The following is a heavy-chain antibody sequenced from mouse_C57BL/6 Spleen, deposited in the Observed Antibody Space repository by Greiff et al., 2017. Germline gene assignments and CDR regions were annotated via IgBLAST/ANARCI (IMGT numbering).Heavy chain of an antibody. CDR3: ARQDSGSSYFDY. D-gene: IGHD1-1*01. CDR2: ISNLAYSI. Sequence: DVMLVESGGGLVQPGGSLKLSCAASGFTFSDYGMAWVRQAPRKGPEWVAFISNLAYSIYYADTVTGRFTISRENAKNTLYLEMSSLRSEDTAMYYCARQDSGSSYFDYWGQGTTLTVSS. V-gene: IGHV5-15*01. CDR1: GFTFSDYG. J-gene: IGHJ2*01.